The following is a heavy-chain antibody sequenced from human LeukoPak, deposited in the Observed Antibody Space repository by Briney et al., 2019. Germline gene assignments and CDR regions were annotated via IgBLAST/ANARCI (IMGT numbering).Heavy chain of an antibody. J-gene: IGHJ4*02. Sequence: GGSLRLSCAASGFTFSTYGMHWVRQAPVKGLEWVAVIWYDGSNKYYADSVKGRFTISRDNSKNTLYLQMNSLRAEDTAVYYCAKDLGSYGFDYWGQGTLVTVSS. D-gene: IGHD5-18*01. V-gene: IGHV3-33*06. CDR3: AKDLGSYGFDY. CDR2: IWYDGSNK. CDR1: GFTFSTYG.